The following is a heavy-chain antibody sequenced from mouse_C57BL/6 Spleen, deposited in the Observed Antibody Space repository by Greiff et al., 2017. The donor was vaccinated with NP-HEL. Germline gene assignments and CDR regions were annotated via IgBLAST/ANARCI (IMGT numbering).Heavy chain of an antibody. V-gene: IGHV1-15*01. J-gene: IGHJ2*01. CDR1: GYTFTDYE. D-gene: IGHD1-1*01. CDR3: TRSVTTVVADY. Sequence: VQLQQSGAELVRPGASVTLSCKASGYTFTDYEMHWVKQTPVHGLEWIGAIDPETGGTAYNQKFKGKAILTADKSSSTAYMELRSRTSDDSAVYYCTRSVTTVVADYWGQGTTLTVSS. CDR2: IDPETGGT.